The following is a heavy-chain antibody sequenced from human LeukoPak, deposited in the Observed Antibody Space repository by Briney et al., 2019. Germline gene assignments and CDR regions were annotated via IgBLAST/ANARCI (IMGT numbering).Heavy chain of an antibody. CDR2: INPNSGGT. V-gene: IGHV1-2*02. D-gene: IGHD3-9*01. CDR1: GYTFTGYY. CDR3: ARIGRTPQLRYFDY. Sequence: ASVKVSCKASGYTFTGYYMHWVRQAPGQGLEWMGWINPNSGGTSYAQKFQGRVTMTRDTSTSTVYMELSSLRSEDTAVYYCARIGRTPQLRYFDYWGQGTLVAVSS. J-gene: IGHJ4*02.